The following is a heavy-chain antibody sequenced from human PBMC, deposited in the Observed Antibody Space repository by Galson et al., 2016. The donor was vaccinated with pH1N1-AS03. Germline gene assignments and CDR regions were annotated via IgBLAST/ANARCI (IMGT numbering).Heavy chain of an antibody. CDR1: GFTFSDYW. CDR2: IYSGGTT. J-gene: IGHJ4*02. D-gene: IGHD4-23*01. Sequence: SLRLSCAASGFTFSDYWMSWVRQAPGKGLEWVSIIYSGGTTYYADSVKGRFIVSRDNSKNTLYLQMNSLRAEDTAVYYCVRDFRWGGNSGYWGQGTLVTVSS. CDR3: VRDFRWGGNSGY. V-gene: IGHV3-66*01.